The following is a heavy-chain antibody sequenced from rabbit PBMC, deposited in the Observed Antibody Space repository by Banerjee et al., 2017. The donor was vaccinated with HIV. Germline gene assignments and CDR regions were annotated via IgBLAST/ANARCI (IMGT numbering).Heavy chain of an antibody. CDR1: GFSFSGSYH. D-gene: IGHD6-1*01. CDR2: IYTGSGGTT. Sequence: QSLEESGGDLVKPGASLTLTCTASGFSFSGSYHMCWVRQAPGKGLEWIGSIYTGSGGTTYYASWAKGRFTISKTSSTTVTLQMTSLTAADTATYFCARDPDGWNDPINLWGPGTLVTVS. J-gene: IGHJ4*01. CDR3: ARDPDGWNDPINL. V-gene: IGHV1S40*01.